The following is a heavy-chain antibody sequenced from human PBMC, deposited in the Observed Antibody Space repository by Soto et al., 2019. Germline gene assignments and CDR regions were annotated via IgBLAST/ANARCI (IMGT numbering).Heavy chain of an antibody. Sequence: EVQLLESGGGLVRPGGSLRLSCAASGFTFGSYAMSWVRQAPGKGLEWVSSISLSGGSTNYADSVKGRFTISRDNSRNTGSLQMNSLRAEDTAVYYCARHIAAPNFDYWGQGTLVTVSS. V-gene: IGHV3-23*01. CDR2: ISLSGGST. J-gene: IGHJ4*02. D-gene: IGHD6-6*01. CDR3: ARHIAAPNFDY. CDR1: GFTFGSYA.